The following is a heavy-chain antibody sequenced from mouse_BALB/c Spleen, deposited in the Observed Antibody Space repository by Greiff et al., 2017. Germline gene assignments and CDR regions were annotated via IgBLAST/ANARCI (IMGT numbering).Heavy chain of an antibody. Sequence: EVKLMESGGGLVQPGGSLKLSCAASGFTFSSYGMSWVRQTPDKRLELVATINSNGGSTYYPDSVKGRFTISRDNAKNTLYLQMSSLKSEDTAMYYCARDLYYYGFDYWGQGTTLTVS. V-gene: IGHV5-6-3*01. CDR1: GFTFSSYG. CDR3: ARDLYYYGFDY. CDR2: INSNGGST. J-gene: IGHJ2*01. D-gene: IGHD1-1*01.